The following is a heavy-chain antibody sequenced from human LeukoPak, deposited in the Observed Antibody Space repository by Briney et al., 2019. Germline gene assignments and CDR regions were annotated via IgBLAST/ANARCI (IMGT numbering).Heavy chain of an antibody. D-gene: IGHD1-26*01. Sequence: QPGGSLRLSCAASGFTFSNYWMIWVRQAPGKGLQSVANIKQDGSEKYCVDSVQGRFAISRDNAKNSLYLQMNSLRAEDTAVYYCARPRVGATNPDYWGQGTLVTVSS. CDR1: GFTFSNYW. J-gene: IGHJ4*02. CDR3: ARPRVGATNPDY. CDR2: IKQDGSEK. V-gene: IGHV3-7*02.